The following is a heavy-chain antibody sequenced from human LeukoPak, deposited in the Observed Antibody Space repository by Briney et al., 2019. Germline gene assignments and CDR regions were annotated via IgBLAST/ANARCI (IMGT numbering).Heavy chain of an antibody. CDR1: GFTFNIYW. CDR2: INQDGSEK. CDR3: APHCSSASCPDY. V-gene: IGHV3-7*01. J-gene: IGHJ4*02. D-gene: IGHD2-2*01. Sequence: GTSLRLSCAASGFTFNIYWMSWVRQTPGKGLEWVANINQDGSEKYYVDSVKGRFTISRDNARNSLYLQMNSLRTEDTSVYYCAPHCSSASCPDYWGQGTLVTVSS.